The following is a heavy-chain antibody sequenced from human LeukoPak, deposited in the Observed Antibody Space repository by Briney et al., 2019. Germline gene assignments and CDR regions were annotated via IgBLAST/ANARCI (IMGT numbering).Heavy chain of an antibody. CDR1: GYTFTSYY. D-gene: IGHD3-10*01. V-gene: IGHV1-46*01. CDR2: INPSGGST. J-gene: IGHJ5*02. Sequence: ASVKVSCKASGYTFTSYYMHWVRQAPGQGLEWMGIINPSGGSTNYAQKLQGRVTMTTDTSTSTAYMELRSLRSDDTAVYYCARDLPTYYYGSGSYSRFDPWGQGTLVTVSS. CDR3: ARDLPTYYYGSGSYSRFDP.